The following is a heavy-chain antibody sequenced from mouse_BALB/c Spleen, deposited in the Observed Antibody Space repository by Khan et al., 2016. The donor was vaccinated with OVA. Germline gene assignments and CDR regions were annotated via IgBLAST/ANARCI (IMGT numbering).Heavy chain of an antibody. CDR3: ARFYDPYYAIDY. D-gene: IGHD2-3*01. V-gene: IGHV2-9*02. CDR2: VWTDGST. Sequence: QVQLQQSGPGLVAPSQSLSITCTVSGFSLTNYGVNWVRQPPGKGLEWLGVVWTDGSTNYNSALRSRLSIYKDNSKSQVFLNMNSLPIDDTAMYFCARFYDPYYAIDYWGQGTSVTVSS. J-gene: IGHJ4*01. CDR1: GFSLTNYG.